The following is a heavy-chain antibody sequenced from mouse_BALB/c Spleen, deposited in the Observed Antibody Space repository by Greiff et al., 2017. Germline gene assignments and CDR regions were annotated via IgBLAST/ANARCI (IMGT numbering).Heavy chain of an antibody. D-gene: IGHD2-2*01. Sequence: VQLKESGPGLVQPSQSLSITCTVSGFSLTSYGVHWVRQSPGKGLEWLGVIWSGGSTDYNAAFISRLSISKDNSKSQVFFKMNSLQANDTAIYYCARNWGLRRRAMDYWGQGTSVTVSS. CDR1: GFSLTSYG. V-gene: IGHV2-2*02. J-gene: IGHJ4*01. CDR3: ARNWGLRRRAMDY. CDR2: IWSGGST.